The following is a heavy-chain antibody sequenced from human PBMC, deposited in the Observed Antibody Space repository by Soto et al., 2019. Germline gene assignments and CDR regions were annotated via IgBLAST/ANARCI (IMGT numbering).Heavy chain of an antibody. D-gene: IGHD2-2*01. J-gene: IGHJ4*02. V-gene: IGHV3-48*01. CDR3: VGEVGFQLIY. CDR2: VTSSDVT. Sequence: GGSLRLSCAASGFTFSTHSMNWVRQAPGKGLEWISYVTSSDVTMYADSVKGRFTISRDNAKNSLYLQMNSLRGEDTAVYFCVGEVGFQLIYWGQGTLVTVSS. CDR1: GFTFSTHS.